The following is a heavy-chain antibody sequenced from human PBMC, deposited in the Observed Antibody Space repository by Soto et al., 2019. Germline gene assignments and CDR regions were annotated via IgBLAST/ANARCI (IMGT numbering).Heavy chain of an antibody. CDR1: ECTFDSDA. CDR2: IIPIFGTA. Sequence: SVKVSCKASECTFDSDAISWVRQAPGQGLEWMRGIIPIFGTANYAQKFQGRVTITADESTSTAYMELSSLRYEDWAVYYCARGGGGGSDYFQYWGQGTRVTVAS. V-gene: IGHV1-69*13. D-gene: IGHD1-26*01. CDR3: ARGGGGGSDYFQY. J-gene: IGHJ4*02.